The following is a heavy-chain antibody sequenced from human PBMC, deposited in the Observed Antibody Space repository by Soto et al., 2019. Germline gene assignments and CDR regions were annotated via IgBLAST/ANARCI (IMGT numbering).Heavy chain of an antibody. V-gene: IGHV4-59*01. J-gene: IGHJ5*02. Sequence: PSETLSLTCTVSGGSISSYYWSRIRQPPGKGLEWIGYIYYSGSTNYNPSLKSRVTISVDTSKNQFSLKLSSVTAADTAVYYCARVLFGSNCWFDPWGQGTLVTVSS. CDR1: GGSISSYY. CDR3: ARVLFGSNCWFDP. CDR2: IYYSGST. D-gene: IGHD3-16*01.